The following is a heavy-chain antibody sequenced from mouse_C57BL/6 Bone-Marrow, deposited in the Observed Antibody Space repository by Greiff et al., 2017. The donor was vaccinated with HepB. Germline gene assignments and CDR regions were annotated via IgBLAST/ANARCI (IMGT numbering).Heavy chain of an antibody. CDR1: GFNIKDDY. V-gene: IGHV14-4*01. Sequence: EVKLMESGAELVRPGASVKLSCTASGFNIKDDYMHWVKQRPEQGLEWIGWIDPENGDTEYASKFQGKATITADTSSNTAYLQLSSLTSEDTAVYYCTTALNWSWFAYWGQGTLVTVSA. CDR3: TTALNWSWFAY. J-gene: IGHJ3*01. CDR2: IDPENGDT. D-gene: IGHD4-1*01.